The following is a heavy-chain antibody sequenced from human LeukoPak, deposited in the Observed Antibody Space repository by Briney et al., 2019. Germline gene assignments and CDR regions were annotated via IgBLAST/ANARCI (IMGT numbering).Heavy chain of an antibody. CDR3: AKGRIVGANY. V-gene: IGHV3-23*01. CDR1: GFTFSIHG. D-gene: IGHD1-26*01. Sequence: GGTLRLSCAASGFTFSIHGMNWVRQAPGKGLEWVSGISPGADITYYAESVKGRFTISRDNSKNTLYLQMNSLRAEDTAVYYCAKGRIVGANYWGQGTLVTVSS. CDR2: ISPGADIT. J-gene: IGHJ4*02.